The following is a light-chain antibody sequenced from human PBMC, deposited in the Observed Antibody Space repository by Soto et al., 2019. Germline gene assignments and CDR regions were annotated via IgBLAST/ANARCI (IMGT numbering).Light chain of an antibody. Sequence: QSVLTQPASVSGSPGQSITISCTGTSSDVGAYIFVSWYQQHPGKAPKLMIYAVSSRPSGVSYRFSGSKSGNTASLTISGLQAEDEADYYCSSFTTNRSYVFGTGTKVTVL. V-gene: IGLV2-14*03. CDR3: SSFTTNRSYV. CDR2: AVS. J-gene: IGLJ1*01. CDR1: SSDVGAYIF.